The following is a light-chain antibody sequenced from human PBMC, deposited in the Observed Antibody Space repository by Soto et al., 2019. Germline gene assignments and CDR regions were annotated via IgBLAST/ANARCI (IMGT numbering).Light chain of an antibody. CDR2: AAS. Sequence: IVLTQSPGTLSLSPGEGATLSCRASQNIKNNFLAWYQQRPGQAPRLLIHAASIRATGTPDRFTGSASGTDFALIICRLGPEDFAVFFCEQYGSSLTFGGRTRVEI. CDR1: QNIKNNF. CDR3: EQYGSSLT. V-gene: IGKV3-20*01. J-gene: IGKJ4*01.